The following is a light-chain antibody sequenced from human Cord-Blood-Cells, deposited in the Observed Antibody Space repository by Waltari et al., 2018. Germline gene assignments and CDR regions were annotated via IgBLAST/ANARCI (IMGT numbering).Light chain of an antibody. J-gene: IGKJ1*01. Sequence: DIQMTQSPSSLSASVGDRVTITCRASQGIRSYLNWYQQKPGKAPKLLIYPASSLQSGVPSRFSGSGAGTDFTLTISSLQSGDIATYYCQQSYSTPRTFCQGTKVEIK. CDR3: QQSYSTPRT. V-gene: IGKV1-39*01. CDR1: QGIRSY. CDR2: PAS.